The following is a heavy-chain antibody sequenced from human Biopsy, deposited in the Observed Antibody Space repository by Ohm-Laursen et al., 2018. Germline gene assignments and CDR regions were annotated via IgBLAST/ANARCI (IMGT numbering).Heavy chain of an antibody. CDR1: GGTFTRYA. D-gene: IGHD2-15*01. V-gene: IGHV1-69*04. CDR3: ARTLVDCTSGTCYDVGDGMDV. Sequence: GSSVKVSCKASGGTFTRYAMHWVRQAPGQGVEWMGRIISVHDIANYAQKFQGRVTITADKSTSTAYMELRNLRSEDTAVYYCARTLVDCTSGTCYDVGDGMDVWGQGTTVIVSS. J-gene: IGHJ6*02. CDR2: IISVHDIA.